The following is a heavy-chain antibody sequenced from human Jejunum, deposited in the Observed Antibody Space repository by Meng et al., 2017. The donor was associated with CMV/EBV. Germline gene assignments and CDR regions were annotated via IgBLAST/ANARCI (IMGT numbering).Heavy chain of an antibody. V-gene: IGHV3-21*03. D-gene: IGHD3-22*01. CDR2: TSGSGSFV. Sequence: GFTFSDYPMNWGRQAPGGGLEWVASTSGSGSFVFYAASVKGRFTISRDNANNSVYLQMNNVRAEETGVYYCTRGDKYDSSGYSDYWGQGTLVTVSS. J-gene: IGHJ4*02. CDR3: TRGDKYDSSGYSDY. CDR1: GFTFSDYP.